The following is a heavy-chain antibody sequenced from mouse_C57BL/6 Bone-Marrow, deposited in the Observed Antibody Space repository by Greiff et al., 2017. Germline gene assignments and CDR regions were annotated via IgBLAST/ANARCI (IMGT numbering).Heavy chain of an antibody. D-gene: IGHD3-2*02. V-gene: IGHV1-69*01. Sequence: SGAELVMPGASVKLSCKASGYTFASYWMHWVKQRPGQGLEWIGEIDPSDSYTNYNQKFKGKSTLTVDKSSSTAYMQLSSLTSEDSAVYYCARSGAAQATSYFDYWGQGTTLTVSS. J-gene: IGHJ2*01. CDR1: GYTFASYW. CDR3: ARSGAAQATSYFDY. CDR2: IDPSDSYT.